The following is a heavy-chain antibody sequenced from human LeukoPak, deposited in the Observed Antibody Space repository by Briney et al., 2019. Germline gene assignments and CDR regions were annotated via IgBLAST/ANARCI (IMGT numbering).Heavy chain of an antibody. V-gene: IGHV1-69*01. J-gene: IGHJ4*02. CDR1: GGTFSSYA. CDR2: IIPIFGTA. CDR3: ARGRIAAAGTDLDY. D-gene: IGHD6-13*01. Sequence: SVKVSRKASGGTFSSYAISWVRQAPGQGLEWMGGIIPIFGTANYAQKFQGRVTITADESTSTAYMEMSSLRSEDTAVYYCARGRIAAAGTDLDYWGQGTLVTVSS.